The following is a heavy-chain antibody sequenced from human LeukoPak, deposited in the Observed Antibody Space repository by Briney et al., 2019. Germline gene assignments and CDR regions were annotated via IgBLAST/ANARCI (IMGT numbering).Heavy chain of an antibody. CDR1: GFTFSGYW. D-gene: IGHD1-26*01. CDR2: ITGDGSST. V-gene: IGHV3-74*01. CDR3: AGSPGSYYPFDY. Sequence: GGSLRLSCAASGFTFSGYWMHWVRQVPGKGLVWVSRITGDGSSTTYADSVKGRFTISRDNAKNTVFLQMTRLRAEDTAVYYCAGSPGSYYPFDYWGQGTLVTVSS. J-gene: IGHJ4*02.